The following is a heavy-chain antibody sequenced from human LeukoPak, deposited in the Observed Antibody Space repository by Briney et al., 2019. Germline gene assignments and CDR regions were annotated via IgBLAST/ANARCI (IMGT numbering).Heavy chain of an antibody. Sequence: GGSLRLSCAASGFTFSDYYMSWIRQAPGKGLEWVSYISSSGSTIYYADSVKGRFTISRDNAKNSLYLQMNSLRAEDTAVYYCAKGPYYYDSSGYHFDPWGQGTLVTVSS. CDR1: GFTFSDYY. CDR2: ISSSGSTI. J-gene: IGHJ5*02. V-gene: IGHV3-11*04. D-gene: IGHD3-22*01. CDR3: AKGPYYYDSSGYHFDP.